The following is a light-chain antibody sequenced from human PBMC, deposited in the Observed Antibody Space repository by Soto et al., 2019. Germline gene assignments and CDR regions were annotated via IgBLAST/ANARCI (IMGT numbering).Light chain of an antibody. J-gene: IGKJ5*01. Sequence: EIVLTQSPGTLSLSPGERATLSCRASQSVSSSYLAWYQQKPGQAPRLLIYGASSRATGIPDRFSGSGSGTDFTLTISRLEPEDFAVYFCKQYAGPPTTFGQGTRLEIK. CDR2: GAS. CDR1: QSVSSSY. V-gene: IGKV3-20*01. CDR3: KQYAGPPTT.